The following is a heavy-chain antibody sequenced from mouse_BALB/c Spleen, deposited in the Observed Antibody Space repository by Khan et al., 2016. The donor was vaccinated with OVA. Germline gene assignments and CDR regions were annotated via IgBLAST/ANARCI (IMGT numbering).Heavy chain of an antibody. J-gene: IGHJ2*01. CDR3: TRNPGYYGSNYVDY. CDR1: GFTFSNYA. V-gene: IGHV5-9-3*01. CDR2: ISSGGSFT. D-gene: IGHD1-1*01. Sequence: EVELVESGGVLVKPGGSLKLSCTASGFTFSNYAMSWVRQTPEKRLEWVATISSGGSFTYYPDSVKGRFTISRDNANNTLYLQMTSLRSEDTAMYYCTRNPGYYGSNYVDYWGQGTTLKVSS.